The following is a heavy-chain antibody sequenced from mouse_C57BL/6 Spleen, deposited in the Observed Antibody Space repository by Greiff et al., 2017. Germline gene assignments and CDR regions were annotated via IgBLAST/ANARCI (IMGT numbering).Heavy chain of an antibody. V-gene: IGHV1-19*01. CDR1: GYTFTDYY. J-gene: IGHJ4*01. D-gene: IGHD1-1*01. Sequence: VQLQQSGPVLVKPGASVKMSCKASGYTFTDYYMNWVKQSHGKSLEWIGVINPYNGGTSYNQKFKGKATLTVDKSSSTAYMELNSLTSEDSAVYYCARSYYYGSSYDYAMGYWGQGTSVTVSS. CDR3: ARSYYYGSSYDYAMGY. CDR2: INPYNGGT.